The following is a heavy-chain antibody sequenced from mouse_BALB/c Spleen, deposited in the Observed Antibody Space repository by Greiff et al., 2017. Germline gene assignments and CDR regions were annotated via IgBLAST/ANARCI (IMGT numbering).Heavy chain of an antibody. D-gene: IGHD1-1*01. V-gene: IGHV1-7*01. Sequence: QVQLQQSGAELAKPGASVKMSCKASGYTFTSYWMHWVKQRPGQGLEWIGYINPSTGYTEYNQKFKDKATLTADKSSSTAYMQLSSLTSEDSAVYYCARRGSSSLWFAYWGQGTLVTVSA. CDR3: ARRGSSSLWFAY. CDR2: INPSTGYT. J-gene: IGHJ3*01. CDR1: GYTFTSYW.